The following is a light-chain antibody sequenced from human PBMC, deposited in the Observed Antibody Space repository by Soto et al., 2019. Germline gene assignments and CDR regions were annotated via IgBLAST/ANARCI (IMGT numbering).Light chain of an antibody. V-gene: IGLV2-14*01. Sequence: HSALTQPASVSGSPGQSITISCTGTSSDVGGYNYVSWYQQHPGKAPKLMIYEVSNRPSGVSNRFSGSKSGNTASLTISGIQAEDEADYYCSSYASSSIDYVFGTGTKVTVL. CDR3: SSYASSSIDYV. J-gene: IGLJ1*01. CDR2: EVS. CDR1: SSDVGGYNY.